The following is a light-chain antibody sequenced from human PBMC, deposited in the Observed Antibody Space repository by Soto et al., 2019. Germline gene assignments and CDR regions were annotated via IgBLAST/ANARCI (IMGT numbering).Light chain of an antibody. V-gene: IGLV1-40*01. J-gene: IGLJ1*01. CDR1: SSNIGAGYD. CDR2: GNS. Sequence: QSVLTQPPSVSGAPGQRVTISCTGSSSNIGAGYDVHWYQQLPGTAPKLLIYGNSNRPSGVPDRFSGSKSGTSASLAITGLQAEDEADYYCQSYDSSLSGYVFGPGTKLPS. CDR3: QSYDSSLSGYV.